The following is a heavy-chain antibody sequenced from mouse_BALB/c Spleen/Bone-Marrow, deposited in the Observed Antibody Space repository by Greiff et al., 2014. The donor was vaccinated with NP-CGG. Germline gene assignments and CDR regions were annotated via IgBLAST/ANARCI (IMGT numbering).Heavy chain of an antibody. CDR2: INPSNGRT. V-gene: IGHV1S81*02. CDR1: GYTFTSYW. CDR3: ARWGFSYWSSDV. J-gene: IGHJ1*01. Sequence: QVQLQQSGAELVRPGASVKLSCKASGYTFTSYWMHWVKQRPGQGLEWIGEINPSNGRTNYNEKFKSKATLTVDKSSSTAYIQLSSLTSEDSAVYYCARWGFSYWSSDVWGAGTTVTVPS.